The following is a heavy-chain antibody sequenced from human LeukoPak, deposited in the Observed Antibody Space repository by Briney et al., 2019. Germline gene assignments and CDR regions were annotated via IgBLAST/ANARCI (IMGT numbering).Heavy chain of an antibody. CDR1: GFTFSSYA. CDR2: IYSGGST. D-gene: IGHD6-13*01. J-gene: IGHJ4*02. Sequence: GGSLRLSCAASGFTFSSYAMSWVRQAPGKGLEWVSVIYSGGSTYYADSVKGRFTISRDNSKNTLYLQMNSLRAEDTAVYYCARDSRSAAAGTRGSDYWGQGTLVTVSS. V-gene: IGHV3-66*01. CDR3: ARDSRSAAAGTRGSDY.